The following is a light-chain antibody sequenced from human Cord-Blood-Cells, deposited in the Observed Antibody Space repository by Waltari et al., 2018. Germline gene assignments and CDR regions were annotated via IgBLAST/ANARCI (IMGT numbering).Light chain of an antibody. CDR3: SSYTSSSTYV. CDR1: SSDVGGYNY. V-gene: IGLV2-14*01. Sequence: QSALTQPASVSGSPGQSITIACTGTSSDVGGYNYVSWYQQHPGKAPKLTIYEVSNLPSGVSKRFAGAKSGNTASLTISGLQAADEADYYCSSYTSSSTYVFGTGTKVTVL. J-gene: IGLJ1*01. CDR2: EVS.